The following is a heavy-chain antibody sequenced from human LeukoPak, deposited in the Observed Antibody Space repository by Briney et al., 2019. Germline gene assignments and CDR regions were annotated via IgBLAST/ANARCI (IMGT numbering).Heavy chain of an antibody. D-gene: IGHD3-22*01. CDR2: IWYDGSNK. CDR3: AKDYYDSSGFSAFDC. Sequence: GGSLRLSCAASGFTFSSYGMHWVRQAPGKGLEWVAVIWYDGSNKYYADSVKGRFTISRDNPKNTLYLQMNSLRAEDTAVYYCAKDYYDSSGFSAFDCWGQGTLVTVSS. CDR1: GFTFSSYG. J-gene: IGHJ4*02. V-gene: IGHV3-33*06.